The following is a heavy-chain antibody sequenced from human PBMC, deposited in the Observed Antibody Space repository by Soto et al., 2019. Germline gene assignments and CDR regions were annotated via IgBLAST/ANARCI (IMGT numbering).Heavy chain of an antibody. V-gene: IGHV3-23*01. D-gene: IGHD6-6*01. Sequence: GGSLRLSCAASGFTFSSYAMSWVRQAPGKGLEWVSAISGSGGSTYYADSVKGRFTISRDNSKNTLYLQMNSLRAEDTAVYYCAKDGYSSSSYYYYYYMDVWGKGTTVTVSS. J-gene: IGHJ6*03. CDR1: GFTFSSYA. CDR2: ISGSGGST. CDR3: AKDGYSSSSYYYYYYMDV.